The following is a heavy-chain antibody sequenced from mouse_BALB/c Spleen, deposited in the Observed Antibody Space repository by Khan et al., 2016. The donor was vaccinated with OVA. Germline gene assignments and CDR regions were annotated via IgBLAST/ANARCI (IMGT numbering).Heavy chain of an antibody. Sequence: QVQLQQSGAELAKPGASVKMSCKASGYTFTSYWMHWIKQRPGQGLEWIGYINPTSGYTDYNQKFKDKATLTADKSSSPAYMQLSSLTSDDSAVYYCARDRIAYWGQGTALTVSS. J-gene: IGHJ2*01. CDR3: ARDRIAY. CDR1: GYTFTSYW. CDR2: INPTSGYT. D-gene: IGHD2-14*01. V-gene: IGHV1-7*01.